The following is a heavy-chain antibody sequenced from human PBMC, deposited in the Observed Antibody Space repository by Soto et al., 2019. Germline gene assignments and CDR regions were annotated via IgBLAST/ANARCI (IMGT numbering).Heavy chain of an antibody. CDR1: GFTFSSYW. J-gene: IGHJ5*02. CDR3: ARDLSDLGDIVATT. Sequence: GGSLRLSCVASGFTFSSYWMHWVRQAPGKGLVWVSRINSDGSSTSYAVSVKGRFTISRDNAKNTLYLQMNSLRAEDTAVYYCARDLSDLGDIVATTWGQGTLVTVSS. D-gene: IGHD5-12*01. CDR2: INSDGSST. V-gene: IGHV3-74*01.